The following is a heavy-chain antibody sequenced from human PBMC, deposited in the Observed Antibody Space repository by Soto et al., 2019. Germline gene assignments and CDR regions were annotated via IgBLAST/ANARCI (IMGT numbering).Heavy chain of an antibody. CDR2: ISGSGGST. V-gene: IGHV3-23*01. CDR3: AKSVASSSWSPFDY. CDR1: GFTFSSYA. Sequence: GGSLRLSCAASGFTFSSYAMSWVRQAPGKGLEWVSAISGSGGSTYYADSVKGRFTISRDNSKNTLYLQMSSLRAEDTAVYYCAKSVASSSWSPFDYWGQGTLVTVSS. D-gene: IGHD6-13*01. J-gene: IGHJ4*02.